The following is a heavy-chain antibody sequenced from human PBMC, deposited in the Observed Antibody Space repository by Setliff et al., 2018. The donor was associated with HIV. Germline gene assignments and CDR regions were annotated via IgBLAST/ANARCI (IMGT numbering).Heavy chain of an antibody. V-gene: IGHV3-7*01. CDR3: ARRKYYYDSTAYFHYKYYGLDV. CDR2: INKDGSEK. J-gene: IGHJ6*02. CDR1: GFDFSNYW. Sequence: GGSLRLSCAASGFDFSNYWFSWVRQAPGKGLEWVAKINKDGSEKYYVDSVKGRLILSRDNAKNSLYLQMNSLRAEDTAVYYCARRKYYYDSTAYFHYKYYGLDVWGQGTTVTVSS. D-gene: IGHD3-22*01.